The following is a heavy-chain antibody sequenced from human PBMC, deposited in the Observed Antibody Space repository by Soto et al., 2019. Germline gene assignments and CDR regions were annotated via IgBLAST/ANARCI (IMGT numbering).Heavy chain of an antibody. D-gene: IGHD2-2*01. CDR1: GYSFTSYW. Sequence: GASLKISCKGSGYSFTSYWIAWVRQMPGKGLEWMGIIYPGDSNTRYSPSFQGQVTISADKSISTAYLQWSSLKASDTAIYYCSRTGSSTTCFIFWGQGTLVTVFS. V-gene: IGHV5-51*01. CDR2: IYPGDSNT. J-gene: IGHJ4*02. CDR3: SRTGSSTTCFIF.